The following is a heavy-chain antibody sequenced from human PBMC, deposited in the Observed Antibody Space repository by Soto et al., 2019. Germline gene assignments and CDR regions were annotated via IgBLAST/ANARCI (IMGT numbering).Heavy chain of an antibody. D-gene: IGHD3-22*01. J-gene: IGHJ4*02. V-gene: IGHV3-43D*04. Sequence: GGSLRLSCEVSGITFDDYAMHWVRQAPGKGLEWVSLISWDGGSTYYADSVKGRFTISRDNSKNSLYLQMNSLRAEDTALYYCAKEYRRRDSSQGVDYWGQGTLVTVSS. CDR2: ISWDGGST. CDR3: AKEYRRRDSSQGVDY. CDR1: GITFDDYA.